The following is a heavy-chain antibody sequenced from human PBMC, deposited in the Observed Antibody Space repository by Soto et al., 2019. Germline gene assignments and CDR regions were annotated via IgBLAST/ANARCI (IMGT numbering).Heavy chain of an antibody. D-gene: IGHD6-6*01. CDR2: ISSSSSTI. Sequence: GGSLRLSCAASGFTFSSYSMNWVRQAPGKGLEWVSYISSSSSTIYYADSVKGRFTISRDNAKNSLYLQMNSLRDEDTAGYYCSWSEYSSSSYGMYVWGQGTTVTVSS. CDR3: SWSEYSSSSYGMYV. CDR1: GFTFSSYS. J-gene: IGHJ6*02. V-gene: IGHV3-48*02.